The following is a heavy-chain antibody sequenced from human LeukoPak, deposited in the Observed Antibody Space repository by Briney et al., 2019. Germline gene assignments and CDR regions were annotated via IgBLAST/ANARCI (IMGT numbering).Heavy chain of an antibody. J-gene: IGHJ4*02. Sequence: SETLSLTCTVSGGSISSSSYYWGWIRQPPGKGLEWIGSIYYSGSTYYNPSLKSRVTISVDTSKNQFSLKLSSVTAADTAVYYCARGQHIVVVTAILGFDHWGQGTLVTVSS. CDR1: GGSISSSSYY. D-gene: IGHD2-21*02. V-gene: IGHV4-39*07. CDR3: ARGQHIVVVTAILGFDH. CDR2: IYYSGST.